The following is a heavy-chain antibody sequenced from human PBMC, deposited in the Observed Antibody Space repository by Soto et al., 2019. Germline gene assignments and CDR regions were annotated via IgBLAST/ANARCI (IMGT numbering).Heavy chain of an antibody. V-gene: IGHV4-61*01. Sequence: TLSLTCTVSGGSVSSGSYYWSWIRQPPGKGLEWIGSVYYTGTTDYNPSLKSRVTISVDTSKTQFSLNLRSVTAADTAVYYCARDLAAVPRAFDYWGRGTLVTVSS. CDR1: GGSVSSGSYY. CDR2: VYYTGTT. CDR3: ARDLAAVPRAFDY. J-gene: IGHJ4*02. D-gene: IGHD6-13*01.